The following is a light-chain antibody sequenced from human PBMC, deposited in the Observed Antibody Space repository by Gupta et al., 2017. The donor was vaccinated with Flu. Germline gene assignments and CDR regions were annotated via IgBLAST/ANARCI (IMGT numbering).Light chain of an antibody. J-gene: IGLJ3*02. CDR1: TSNIGKNS. CDR3: AAWDDRLSGVV. CDR2: RND. Sequence: STSNIGKNSVYWFQQFPGAAPKLLVYRNDHRPSGVADRFSGSKSGTSASLAISGLRSEDEADYHCAAWDDRLSGVVFGGGTKLTVL. V-gene: IGLV1-47*01.